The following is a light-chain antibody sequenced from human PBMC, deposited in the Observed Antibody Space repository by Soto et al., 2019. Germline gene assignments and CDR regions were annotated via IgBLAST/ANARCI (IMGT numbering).Light chain of an antibody. J-gene: IGKJ4*01. CDR2: GAS. V-gene: IGKV3-15*01. Sequence: EIVMTQSPATLSVSPGERATLSCRASQSVGSKFAWYQQKPGQAPRLLIYGASTRATGIPAMFSGSGSGTEFTLTISSLQSEDFAVYYCQQYNNRPPLTFGGGTKVEIK. CDR3: QQYNNRPPLT. CDR1: QSVGSK.